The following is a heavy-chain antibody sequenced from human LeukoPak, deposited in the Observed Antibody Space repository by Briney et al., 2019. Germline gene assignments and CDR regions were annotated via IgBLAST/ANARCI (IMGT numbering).Heavy chain of an antibody. Sequence: GGSLRLSCTASGFTFSSYEMNWVRQTPGKGLEWLSYISGSGSTIYYADSLKGRFTVSRDNAKKSLYLQMNSLRAEDTAVYYCARVFAAACDYWGQGTLVTVSS. J-gene: IGHJ4*02. CDR3: ARVFAAACDY. D-gene: IGHD6-13*01. CDR1: GFTFSSYE. CDR2: ISGSGSTI. V-gene: IGHV3-48*03.